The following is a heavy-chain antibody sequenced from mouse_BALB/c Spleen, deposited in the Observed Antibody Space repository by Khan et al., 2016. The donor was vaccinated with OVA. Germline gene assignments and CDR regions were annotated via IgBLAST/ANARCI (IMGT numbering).Heavy chain of an antibody. D-gene: IGHD1-1*01. CDR2: ISYSGST. CDR1: GYSITSNYA. V-gene: IGHV3-2*02. Sequence: EVQLQESGPGLVKPSQSLSLTCTVTGYSITSNYAWNWIRQFPGNKLEWMGYISYSGSTNYNPSLKSRISITRDTSKNQFFLQLNSVTTEDTATYSAARGNSYGYAMDYWGQGTSITVSS. CDR3: ARGNSYGYAMDY. J-gene: IGHJ4*01.